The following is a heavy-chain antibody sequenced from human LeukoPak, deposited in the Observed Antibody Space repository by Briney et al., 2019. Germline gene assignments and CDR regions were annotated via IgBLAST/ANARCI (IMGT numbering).Heavy chain of an antibody. Sequence: SETLSLTCTVSGGSISSYYWSWIRQPPGKGLEWIGYIYSSGSTNYNPSLKSRVTISVDTSKNQLSLKLSSVTAADTAVYYCARTNEGGYTYDYFYYYYMDVWGKGTTVTISS. CDR3: ARTNEGGYTYDYFYYYYMDV. J-gene: IGHJ6*03. V-gene: IGHV4-59*01. CDR1: GGSISSYY. CDR2: IYSSGST. D-gene: IGHD5-18*01.